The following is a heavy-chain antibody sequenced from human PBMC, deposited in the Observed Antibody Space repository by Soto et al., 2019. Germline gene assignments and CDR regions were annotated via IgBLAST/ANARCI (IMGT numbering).Heavy chain of an antibody. V-gene: IGHV1-18*01. Sequence: GASVKVSCKASGYTFTSYGISWVRQAPGQGLEWMGWISAYNGNTNYAQKLQGRVTMTTDTSTSTAYMELRSLRSDDTAVYYCARKYDFWSLRGGMDAWGQGTTVTVSS. CDR2: ISAYNGNT. D-gene: IGHD3-3*01. J-gene: IGHJ6*02. CDR3: ARKYDFWSLRGGMDA. CDR1: GYTFTSYG.